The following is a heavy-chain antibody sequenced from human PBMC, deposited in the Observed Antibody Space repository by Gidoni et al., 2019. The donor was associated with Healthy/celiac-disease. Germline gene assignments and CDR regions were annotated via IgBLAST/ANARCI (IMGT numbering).Heavy chain of an antibody. D-gene: IGHD1-26*01. Sequence: QVQLVESGGGVVQPGRSLRLSCAASGFTFSSYAMHWVRQAPGKGLEWVAVISYDGSNKYYADSVKGRFTISRDNSKNTLYLQMNSLRAEDTAVYYCARDTEWELLQADYWGQGTLVTVSS. CDR1: GFTFSSYA. J-gene: IGHJ4*02. CDR2: ISYDGSNK. CDR3: ARDTEWELLQADY. V-gene: IGHV3-30-3*01.